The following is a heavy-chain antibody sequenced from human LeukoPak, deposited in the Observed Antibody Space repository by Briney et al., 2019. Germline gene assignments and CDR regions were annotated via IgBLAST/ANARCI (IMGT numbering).Heavy chain of an antibody. D-gene: IGHD2-2*01. CDR1: GGSHSNSNYY. CDR2: FYNTGGT. Sequence: PSETLSLTCSVSGGSHSNSNYYWGWVRQPPGKGLEWIGSFYNTGGTYYNPSLKSRVTISVDMSKNQFSLKLTSVTATDSAIYYCVLMPGYWGQGALVAVSS. CDR3: VLMPGY. J-gene: IGHJ4*01. V-gene: IGHV4-39*01.